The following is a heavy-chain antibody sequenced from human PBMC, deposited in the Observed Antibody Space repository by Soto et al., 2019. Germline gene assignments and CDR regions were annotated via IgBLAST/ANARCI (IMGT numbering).Heavy chain of an antibody. CDR1: GFTFSGSA. J-gene: IGHJ6*02. CDR2: IRSKANSYAT. D-gene: IGHD2-2*01. V-gene: IGHV3-73*01. Sequence: GESLKISCAASGFTFSGSAMHWVRQASGKGLEWVGRIRSKANSYATAYAASVKGRFTISRDDSKNTAYLQMNSLKTEDTAVYYCTRDIVVVPAAMPPYYYYYGMDVWGQGTTVTVSS. CDR3: TRDIVVVPAAMPPYYYYYGMDV.